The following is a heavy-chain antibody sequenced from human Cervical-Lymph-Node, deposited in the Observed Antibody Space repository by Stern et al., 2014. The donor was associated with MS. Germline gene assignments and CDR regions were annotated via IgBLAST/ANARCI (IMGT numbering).Heavy chain of an antibody. CDR3: VSPPPGDFLEDAFDI. Sequence: QITLKESGPTLVKPTETLRLTCTFSGFSLRTNGVAVGWIRQTPGKALEFLALIYWDGDKRYNPSLKPRLTITTDTSQSKVVLKRTILDPVNTATYYWVSPPPGDFLEDAFDIWGQGTMVTISS. J-gene: IGHJ3*02. D-gene: IGHD4-17*01. CDR1: GFSLRTNGVA. CDR2: IYWDGDK. V-gene: IGHV2-5*02.